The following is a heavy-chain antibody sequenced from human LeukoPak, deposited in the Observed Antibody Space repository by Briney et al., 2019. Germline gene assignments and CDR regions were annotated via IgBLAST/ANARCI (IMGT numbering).Heavy chain of an antibody. CDR1: GFTFTIYW. D-gene: IGHD3-22*01. CDR3: ARDGGWDYDTSGYYLHAFDI. CDR2: INSDGSTT. Sequence: GGSLRLSCAASGFTFTIYWIHWVRQAPGKGLVWVSRINSDGSTTNYADSLKGRFTISRDNAKNSLYLQMNSLRAEDTAVYYCARDGGWDYDTSGYYLHAFDIWGQGTMVTVSS. V-gene: IGHV3-74*01. J-gene: IGHJ3*02.